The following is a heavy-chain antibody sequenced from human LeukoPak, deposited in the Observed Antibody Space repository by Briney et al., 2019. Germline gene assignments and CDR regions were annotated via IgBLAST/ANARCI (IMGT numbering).Heavy chain of an antibody. Sequence: GGSLRLSCAASRFTFSNYWMMWVRQAPGKGLDWVANIRQDGSEQNYVDSVKGRFTISRDNAKKSLYLQMNSLRAEDTALYYCATLTRGGTWCHWGQGTLVTVSS. D-gene: IGHD6-13*01. CDR3: ATLTRGGTWCH. CDR2: IRQDGSEQ. CDR1: RFTFSNYW. V-gene: IGHV3-7*01. J-gene: IGHJ4*02.